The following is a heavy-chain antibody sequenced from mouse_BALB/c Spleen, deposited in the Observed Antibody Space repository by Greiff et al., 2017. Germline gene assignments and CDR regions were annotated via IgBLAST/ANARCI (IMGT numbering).Heavy chain of an antibody. V-gene: IGHV5-6-3*01. D-gene: IGHD2-10*02. Sequence: EVKVVESGGGLVQPGGSLKLSCAASGFTFSSNGMSWVRQTPDKRLELVATINSNGGSTYYPDSVKGRFTISRDNAKNTLYLQMSSLKSEDTAMYYCARPYGDYWGQGTTLTVSS. CDR1: GFTFSSNG. CDR3: ARPYGDY. J-gene: IGHJ2*01. CDR2: INSNGGST.